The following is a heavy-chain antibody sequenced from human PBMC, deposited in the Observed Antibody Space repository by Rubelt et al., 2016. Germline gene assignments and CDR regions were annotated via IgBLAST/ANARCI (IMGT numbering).Heavy chain of an antibody. D-gene: IGHD5-18*01. CDR1: GGSFSGYY. CDR3: ARGLQAVTG. CDR2: IYYSGTT. Sequence: QVQLQQWGAGLLKPSETLSLTCAVYGGSFSGYYWSWIRQPPGKGLEWIGSIYYSGTTYYNPSLKRRVTISVDTSKNVFDWKLNAVTAAETAVYYCARGLQAVTGGGQGALVTVSS. V-gene: IGHV4-34*01. J-gene: IGHJ4*02.